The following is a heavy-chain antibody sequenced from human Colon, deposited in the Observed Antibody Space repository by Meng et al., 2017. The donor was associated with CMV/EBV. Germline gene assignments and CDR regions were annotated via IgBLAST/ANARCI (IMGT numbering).Heavy chain of an antibody. Sequence: SVFAFMRHGMHWVRQAPGKGLEWGARISYDGSKTEYVDSVKGRFTISRDSSKLTFSLHMTILLISDTSLYYSAKDQWYGRTISWFPSWLPGTLVTVSS. CDR3: AKDQWYGRTISWFPS. CDR2: ISYDGSKT. V-gene: IGHV3-30*18. D-gene: IGHD2-15*01. J-gene: IGHJ5*02. CDR1: VFAFMRHG.